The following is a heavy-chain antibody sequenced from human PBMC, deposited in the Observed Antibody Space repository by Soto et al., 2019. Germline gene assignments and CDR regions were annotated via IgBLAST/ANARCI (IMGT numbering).Heavy chain of an antibody. V-gene: IGHV3-9*01. D-gene: IGHD6-13*01. J-gene: IGHJ4*02. Sequence: LVRPAPGKGLEWVSGISWNSGSIGYADSVKGRFTISRDNAKNSLYLQMNSLRAEDTALYYCAKASGIAAAGTSWGQGTLVTVSS. CDR3: AKASGIAAAGTS. CDR2: ISWNSGSI.